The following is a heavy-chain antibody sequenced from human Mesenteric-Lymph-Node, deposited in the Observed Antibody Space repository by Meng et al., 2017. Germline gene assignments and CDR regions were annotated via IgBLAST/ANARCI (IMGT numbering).Heavy chain of an antibody. J-gene: IGHJ4*02. CDR3: ASEWALGY. D-gene: IGHD1-26*01. V-gene: IGHV3-30*04. Sequence: GESLKISCAASGFTFSSYAMHWVRQAPGKGLEWVAVISYDGSNKYYADSVKGRFTISRDNSKNTLYLQMNSLRAEDAAVYYCASEWALGYWGRGTLVTSPQ. CDR2: ISYDGSNK. CDR1: GFTFSSYA.